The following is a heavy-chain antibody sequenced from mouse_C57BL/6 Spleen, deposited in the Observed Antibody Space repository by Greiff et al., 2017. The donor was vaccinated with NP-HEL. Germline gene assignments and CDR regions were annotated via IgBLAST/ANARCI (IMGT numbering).Heavy chain of an antibody. CDR3: ARSHYGSSYLFDY. V-gene: IGHV1-76*01. CDR2: IYPGSGNT. Sequence: VKVVESGAELVRPGASVKLSCKASGYTFTDYYINWVKQRPGQGLEWIARIYPGSGNTYYNEKFKGKATLTAEKSSSTAYMQLSSLTSEDSAVYFCARSHYGSSYLFDYWGQGTTLTVSS. CDR1: GYTFTDYY. J-gene: IGHJ2*01. D-gene: IGHD1-1*01.